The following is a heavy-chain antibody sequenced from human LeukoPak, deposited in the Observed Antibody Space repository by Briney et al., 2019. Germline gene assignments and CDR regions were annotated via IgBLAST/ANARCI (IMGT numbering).Heavy chain of an antibody. CDR3: AGGLDTAMAAFDY. CDR2: INHSGST. CDR1: GGSFSGYY. Sequence: SETLSLTCAVYGGSFSGYYWSWIRQPPGRGLEWIGEINHSGSTNYNPSLKSRVTISVDTSKNQFSLKLSSVTAADTAVYYCAGGLDTAMAAFDYWGQGTLVTVSS. J-gene: IGHJ4*02. D-gene: IGHD5-18*01. V-gene: IGHV4-34*01.